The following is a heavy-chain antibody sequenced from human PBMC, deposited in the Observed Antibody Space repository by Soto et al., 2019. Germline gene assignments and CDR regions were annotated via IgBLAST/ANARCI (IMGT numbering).Heavy chain of an antibody. D-gene: IGHD2-8*01. V-gene: IGHV3-64*01. CDR1: GFTFSSYA. Sequence: GGSLRLSCAASGFTFSSYAMHWVRQAPGKGLEYVSAISSNGGSTYYANSVKGRFTISRDNSKNTLYLQMGSLRAEDMAVYYYARSGPDNIVLMVYVYMDVWGKGTTVTVSS. CDR2: ISSNGGST. CDR3: ARSGPDNIVLMVYVYMDV. J-gene: IGHJ6*03.